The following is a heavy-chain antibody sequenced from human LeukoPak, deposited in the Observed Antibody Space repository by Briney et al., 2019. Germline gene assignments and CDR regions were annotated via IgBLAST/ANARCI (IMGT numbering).Heavy chain of an antibody. Sequence: GGSLRLSCAASGFTFSSYWMSWVRQAPGRGLERVANIKQDGSEKYYVDSVKGRFTISRDNAKNSLYLQMNSLRAEDTAVYYCARGDRITIFGVVYNWFDPWGQGTLVTVSS. CDR1: GFTFSSYW. J-gene: IGHJ5*02. D-gene: IGHD3-3*01. V-gene: IGHV3-7*01. CDR2: IKQDGSEK. CDR3: ARGDRITIFGVVYNWFDP.